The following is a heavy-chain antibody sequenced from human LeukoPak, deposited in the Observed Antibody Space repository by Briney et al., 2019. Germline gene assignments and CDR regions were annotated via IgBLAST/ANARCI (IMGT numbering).Heavy chain of an antibody. Sequence: GGSLRLSCAASGFTFDDYAMHWVRQAPGKGLEWVSLISWDGGSTYYADSVKGRFTISRDNSKNSLYLQMNSLRAEDTALYYCAKDISPDTYSSSGFDYWGQGTLVTVSS. J-gene: IGHJ4*02. CDR1: GFTFDDYA. CDR3: AKDISPDTYSSSGFDY. CDR2: ISWDGGST. D-gene: IGHD6-6*01. V-gene: IGHV3-43D*03.